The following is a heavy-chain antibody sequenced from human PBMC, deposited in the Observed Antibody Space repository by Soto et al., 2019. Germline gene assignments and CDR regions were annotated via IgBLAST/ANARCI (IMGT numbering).Heavy chain of an antibody. CDR3: AKDKDPIAVAALGPDY. V-gene: IGHV3-9*01. CDR2: ISWNSGSI. D-gene: IGHD6-19*01. J-gene: IGHJ4*02. Sequence: GGSLRLSCAASGFTFDDYAMHWVRQAPGKGLEWVSGISWNSGSIGYADSVKGRFTISRDNAKNSLYLQMNSLRAEDTALYYCAKDKDPIAVAALGPDYWGQGTLVTVSS. CDR1: GFTFDDYA.